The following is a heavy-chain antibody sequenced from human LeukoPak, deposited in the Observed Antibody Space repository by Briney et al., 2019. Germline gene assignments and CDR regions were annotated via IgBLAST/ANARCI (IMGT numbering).Heavy chain of an antibody. V-gene: IGHV1-46*01. CDR3: ARDSQYCSGGSCPKAAMGWFDP. Sequence: ASVKVSCKASGYTFTSYDVNWVRQAPGQGLEWMGIINPSGGSTSYAQKFQGRVTMTRDTSTSTVYMELSSLRSEDTAVYYCARDSQYCSGGSCPKAAMGWFDPWGQGTLVTVSS. J-gene: IGHJ5*02. D-gene: IGHD2-15*01. CDR1: GYTFTSYD. CDR2: INPSGGST.